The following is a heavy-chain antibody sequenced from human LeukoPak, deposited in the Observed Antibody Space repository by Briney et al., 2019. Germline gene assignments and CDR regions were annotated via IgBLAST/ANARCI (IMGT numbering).Heavy chain of an antibody. CDR3: VRSPQLDP. CDR1: GGSIGSYY. CDR2: IQDSVTSY. V-gene: IGHV4-59*01. Sequence: SETLSLTCTVSGGSIGSYYWSWVRQPPGKGLEWIGYIQDSVTSYTDNPSLQSRVTISVDTSKNQFSLTVPSVTAADTAVYYCVRSPQLDPWGQGILVTVSS. D-gene: IGHD6-13*01. J-gene: IGHJ5*02.